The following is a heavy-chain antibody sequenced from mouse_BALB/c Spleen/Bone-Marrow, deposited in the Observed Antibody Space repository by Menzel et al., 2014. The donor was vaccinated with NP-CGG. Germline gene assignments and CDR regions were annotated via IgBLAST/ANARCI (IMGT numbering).Heavy chain of an antibody. V-gene: IGHV1-80*01. Sequence: QVHVKQSGAELVRPGSSVKISCKASGYAFSSYWMNWVKQRPGQGLEWIGQIYPGDGDTNYNGKFKGKATLTADKSSSTAYVQLSSLTSEDSAVYFCAREDGSSPFAYWGQGTLVTVSA. CDR2: IYPGDGDT. D-gene: IGHD1-1*01. CDR1: GYAFSSYW. CDR3: AREDGSSPFAY. J-gene: IGHJ3*01.